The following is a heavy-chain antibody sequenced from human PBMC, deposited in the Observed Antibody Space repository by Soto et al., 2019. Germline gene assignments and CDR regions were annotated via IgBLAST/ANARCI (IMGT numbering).Heavy chain of an antibody. Sequence: QVQLVESGGGLVKPGGSLRLSCAASGFTFSDYYMSWIRQAPGKGLEWISYISSSGSTIYYAGSVKGRFTISRDNAKNALSLQMNSLRAEDTAVYFCARGCGNSPAPVDYWCQGTLVTVSS. CDR2: ISSSGSTI. J-gene: IGHJ4*02. V-gene: IGHV3-11*01. CDR3: ARGCGNSPAPVDY. D-gene: IGHD1-26*01. CDR1: GFTFSDYY.